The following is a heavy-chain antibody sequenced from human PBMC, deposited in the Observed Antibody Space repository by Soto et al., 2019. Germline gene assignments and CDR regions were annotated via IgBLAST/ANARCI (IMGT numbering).Heavy chain of an antibody. CDR1: GVSVRSYT. Sequence: SETLSLTCIVSGVSVRSYTWSWVRQPANKGLERIGRVFSSVSATYNPSLKSRVSISMDTPENRISLKLDSVTAADAGVYFCARDGMTTGDTWGPGTLVTVSS. V-gene: IGHV4-4*07. J-gene: IGHJ4*02. D-gene: IGHD2-21*02. CDR3: ARDGMTTGDT. CDR2: VFSSVSA.